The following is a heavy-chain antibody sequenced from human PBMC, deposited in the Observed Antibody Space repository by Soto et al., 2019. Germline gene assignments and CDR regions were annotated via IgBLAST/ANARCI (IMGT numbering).Heavy chain of an antibody. Sequence: SETLSLTCTVSGGSISSGGYYWSWIRQHPGKGLEWIGDIYYSGSTNYTPSLKSRVTISVDTSKNQFSLKLSSVTAADTAVYFCARDSGYNYGSLRWFDPWGQGTLVTVSS. CDR3: ARDSGYNYGSLRWFDP. J-gene: IGHJ5*02. CDR1: GGSISSGGYY. CDR2: IYYSGST. D-gene: IGHD5-18*01. V-gene: IGHV4-61*08.